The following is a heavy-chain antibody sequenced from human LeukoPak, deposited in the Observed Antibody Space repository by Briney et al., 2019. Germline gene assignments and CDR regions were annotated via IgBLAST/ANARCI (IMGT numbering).Heavy chain of an antibody. V-gene: IGHV5-51*01. D-gene: IGHD6-13*01. CDR3: ACRDLTSTWSFP. J-gene: IGHJ5*02. Sequence: SGDSLKISCQGFGYSFTSYWIGGVRQMPGKGMEWMGVIYPGDLTDRYNPSFQGQVTISVDKSINTAYLQWVSLRASDSAMYYCACRDLTSTWSFPWGQGTLVTVSS. CDR1: GYSFTSYW. CDR2: IYPGDLTD.